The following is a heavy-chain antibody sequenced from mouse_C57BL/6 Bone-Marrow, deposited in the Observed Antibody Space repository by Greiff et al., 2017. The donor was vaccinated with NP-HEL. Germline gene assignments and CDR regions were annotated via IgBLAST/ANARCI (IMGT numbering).Heavy chain of an antibody. Sequence: QVQLQQSGPELVKPGASVKISCKASGYTFTDYYINWVKQRPGQGLEWIGWIFPGSGSTYYTEKFMGKATLTVDKSSSTAYMLLSRLTSEDAAVYFWARPYYYGSSPFAYWGQGTLVTVSA. CDR1: GYTFTDYY. CDR2: IFPGSGST. J-gene: IGHJ3*01. D-gene: IGHD1-1*01. CDR3: ARPYYYGSSPFAY. V-gene: IGHV1-75*01.